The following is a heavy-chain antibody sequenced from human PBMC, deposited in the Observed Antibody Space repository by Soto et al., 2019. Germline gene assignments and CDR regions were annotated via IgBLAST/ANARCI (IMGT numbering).Heavy chain of an antibody. J-gene: IGHJ4*02. CDR2: INAGNGNT. CDR1: GYTFTSYA. CDR3: ARASSPPISRVGFDY. Sequence: GASVKVSCKASGYTFTSYAMHWVRQAPGQRLEWMGWINAGNGNTKYSQKFQGRVTITRDTSASTAYMELSSLRSEDTAVYYCARASSPPISRVGFDYWGQGTLVTVSS. D-gene: IGHD1-26*01. V-gene: IGHV1-3*01.